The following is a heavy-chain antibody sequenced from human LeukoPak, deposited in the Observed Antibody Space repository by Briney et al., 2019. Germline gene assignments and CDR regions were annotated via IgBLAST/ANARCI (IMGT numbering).Heavy chain of an antibody. V-gene: IGHV3-30-3*01. CDR3: AREGYYGSGSPPSLYFDY. D-gene: IGHD3-10*01. CDR2: TSSDLNVK. J-gene: IGHJ4*02. Sequence: GGSLRLSCTASGFTFGDYAMSWFRQAPGKGLEWVAVTSSDLNVKLYADSVKGRFTISRDNSRSTLYLQMNSLRPEDTAIYYCAREGYYGSGSPPSLYFDYWGQGTLVTVSS. CDR1: GFTFGDYA.